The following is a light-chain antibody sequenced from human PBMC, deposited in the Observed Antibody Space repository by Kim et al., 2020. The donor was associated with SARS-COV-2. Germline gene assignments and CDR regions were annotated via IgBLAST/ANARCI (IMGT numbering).Light chain of an antibody. CDR3: QQSYITTFT. Sequence: DIQMTQSPSSLAASVGDRVTIACRASQSINTYLNWYQQKPGKAPKLLIYAASTLQSGVPSRFSGSGSETDFTLTISSLQPEDFATYICQQSYITTFTFGQGTKVDSK. J-gene: IGKJ3*01. V-gene: IGKV1-39*01. CDR1: QSINTY. CDR2: AAS.